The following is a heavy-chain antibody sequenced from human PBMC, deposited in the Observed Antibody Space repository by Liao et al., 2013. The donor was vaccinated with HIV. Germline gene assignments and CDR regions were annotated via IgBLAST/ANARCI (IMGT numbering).Heavy chain of an antibody. V-gene: IGHV4-61*02. CDR3: ARGGLGSRGYWYFDL. Sequence: QVQLQESGPGLVTPSQTLSLTCTVSGGSISSGSYYWSWIRQPAGKGLEWVGRIFTSGSTYYNPSLKSRVTISADRSKNHFSLKLTSVTAADTAVYYCARGGLGSRGYWYFDLWGRGTLVIVSS. CDR1: GGSISSGSYY. J-gene: IGHJ2*01. CDR2: IFTSGST. D-gene: IGHD7-27*01.